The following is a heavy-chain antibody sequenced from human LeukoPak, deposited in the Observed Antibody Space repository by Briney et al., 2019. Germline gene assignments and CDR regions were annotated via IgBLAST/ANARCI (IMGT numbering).Heavy chain of an antibody. CDR1: GGSFSGYY. D-gene: IGHD3-16*01. J-gene: IGHJ6*03. Sequence: PSETLSLTCAVYGGSFSGYYWSWIRQPPGKGLEWIGEINHSGSTNYSPSLKSRVTISVDTSKNQFSLKLSSVTAADTAVYYCAREIWGYYYYYMDVWGKGTTVTVSS. CDR3: AREIWGYYYYYMDV. CDR2: INHSGST. V-gene: IGHV4-34*01.